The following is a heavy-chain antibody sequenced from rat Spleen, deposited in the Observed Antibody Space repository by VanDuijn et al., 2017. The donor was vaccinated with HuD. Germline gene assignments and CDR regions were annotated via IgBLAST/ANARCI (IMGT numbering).Heavy chain of an antibody. J-gene: IGHJ2*01. Sequence: EVQLVESGGGLVQPGRSLKLSCVASGFTFNNYWMTWIRQAPGKGLEWVASITNTGGSTYYPDSVKGRFTISRDNAKSTLYLQMERVRSEDTATYYCTRGGARLGDYWGQGVMVTVSS. CDR3: TRGGARLGDY. V-gene: IGHV5-31*01. CDR1: GFTFNNYW. D-gene: IGHD1-11*01. CDR2: ITNTGGST.